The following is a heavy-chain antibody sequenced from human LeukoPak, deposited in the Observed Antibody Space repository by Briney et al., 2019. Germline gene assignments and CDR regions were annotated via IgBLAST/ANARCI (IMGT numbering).Heavy chain of an antibody. D-gene: IGHD3-22*01. CDR1: GGSLSSGSYY. J-gene: IGHJ4*02. V-gene: IGHV4-61*02. CDR3: ARGGAYYYDSSGYYGY. CDR2: IYTSGST. Sequence: SETLSLTFTVSGGSLSSGSYYWSWIRQPAGKGLEWIGRIYTSGSTNYNPSLKSRVTISVDTSKNQFSLKLSSVTAADTAVYYCARGGAYYYDSSGYYGYWGQGTLVTVSS.